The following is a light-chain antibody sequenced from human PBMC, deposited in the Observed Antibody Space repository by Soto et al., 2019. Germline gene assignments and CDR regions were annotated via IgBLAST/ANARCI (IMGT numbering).Light chain of an antibody. CDR3: QQRGNWPRT. CDR2: DAS. J-gene: IGKJ5*01. Sequence: EIVLTQSPATLSLSPGERATLSCRASQSVSSYLAWYQQKPGQAPRLLIYDASNRATGIPARFSGSGSGSDFTLTISSLEPADFAFYYCQQRGNWPRTFGQGTRLEIK. CDR1: QSVSSY. V-gene: IGKV3-11*01.